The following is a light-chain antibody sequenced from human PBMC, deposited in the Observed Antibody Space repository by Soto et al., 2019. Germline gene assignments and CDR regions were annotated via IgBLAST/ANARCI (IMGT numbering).Light chain of an antibody. CDR1: QSVSSY. J-gene: IGKJ5*01. Sequence: EIVLTQSPSTLSLSPGERATLSCRASQSVSSYLAWYQQKPGQAPRLLIYDASNRATGIPARFSGSGSGTDFTLTISSLAPEDFAVYYGQQRSNWPITFGQGTRRDIK. V-gene: IGKV3-11*01. CDR3: QQRSNWPIT. CDR2: DAS.